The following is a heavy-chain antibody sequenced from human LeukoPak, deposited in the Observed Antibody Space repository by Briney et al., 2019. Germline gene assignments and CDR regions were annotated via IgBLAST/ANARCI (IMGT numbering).Heavy chain of an antibody. D-gene: IGHD6-19*01. CDR2: IYYSGST. CDR1: GGSVSSSRDY. Sequence: SETLSLTCTVSGGSVSSSRDYWGWIRQPPGKGLEWIGSIYYSGSTYYNPSLKSRVTISVDTSKNQFSLKLSSVTAADTAVYYCARHVEIAVAGPIDYWGQGTLVTVSS. CDR3: ARHVEIAVAGPIDY. V-gene: IGHV4-39*01. J-gene: IGHJ4*02.